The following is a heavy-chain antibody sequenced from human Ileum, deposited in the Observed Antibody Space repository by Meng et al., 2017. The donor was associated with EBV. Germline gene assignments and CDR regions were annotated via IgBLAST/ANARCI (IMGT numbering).Heavy chain of an antibody. V-gene: IGHV6-1*01. J-gene: IGHJ1*01. D-gene: IGHD6-13*01. Sequence: QVPLHQSGPGLVQPSPTLSPTCANPGDSVSSNSAAWHWIRQSPSRGLEWMGRTYYRSKWYYDYAVSVKSRMTINPDTSKNQFSLQLNSVTPEDTAVYYCARGAYTSTWFWGQGTLVTVSS. CDR1: GDSVSSNSAA. CDR2: TYYRSKWYY. CDR3: ARGAYTSTWF.